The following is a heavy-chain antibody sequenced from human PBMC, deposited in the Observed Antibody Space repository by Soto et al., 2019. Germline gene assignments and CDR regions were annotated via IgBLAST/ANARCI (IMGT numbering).Heavy chain of an antibody. V-gene: IGHV3-7*03. CDR1: GFTFTNYY. CDR2: IRQDGSEA. D-gene: IGHD3-9*01. Sequence: EVQLEESGGGLVQPGGSLRLSCVASGFTFTNYYINWIRQAPGKGLEWVANIRQDGSEAFYVDSVRGRFTMTRDTAKNSVYLQMNSLRVEDTAVYYCATLTGGSGLDVWGRGTTVSVSS. CDR3: ATLTGGSGLDV. J-gene: IGHJ6*02.